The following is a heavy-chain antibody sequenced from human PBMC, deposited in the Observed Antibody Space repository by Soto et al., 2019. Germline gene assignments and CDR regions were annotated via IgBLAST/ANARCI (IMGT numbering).Heavy chain of an antibody. D-gene: IGHD3-22*01. Sequence: VGSLRLSCAASGFTFSSYAMHWFRQAPVNGLEWVAVISYDGSNKYYADSVKGRFTISRDNSKNTLYLQMNSLRAEDTAVYYCWTANYYDGSGPDAFDIWGQGTMVTVSS. CDR3: WTANYYDGSGPDAFDI. CDR1: GFTFSSYA. CDR2: ISYDGSNK. J-gene: IGHJ3*02. V-gene: IGHV3-30-3*01.